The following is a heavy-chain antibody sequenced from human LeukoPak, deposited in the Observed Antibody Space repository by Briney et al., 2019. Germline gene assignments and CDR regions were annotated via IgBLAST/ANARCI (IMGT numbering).Heavy chain of an antibody. V-gene: IGHV3-7*01. Sequence: GGSLRLSCAASGLTVGFKCMSWVRQAPGKGLEWVANIKQDGSEKKYVDSVKGRFTISRDNAKNSLYLQMNSLRAEDTAVYYCMTASRSSSWPPPTWGQGTLVTVSS. J-gene: IGHJ5*02. D-gene: IGHD6-13*01. CDR1: GLTVGFKC. CDR2: IKQDGSEK. CDR3: MTASRSSSWPPPT.